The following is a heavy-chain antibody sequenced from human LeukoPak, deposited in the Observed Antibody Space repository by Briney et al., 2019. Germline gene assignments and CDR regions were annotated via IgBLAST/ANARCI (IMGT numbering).Heavy chain of an antibody. Sequence: GGSLRLSCEASGFPFSDYYMSWIRQAPGKGLEWVSYISSSSGDTNYADSVKGRFTISRDNAKNSLYLQMNSLRVEDTAVYYCARGHYGMDVWGQGTTVTVS. CDR2: ISSSSGDT. V-gene: IGHV3-11*05. CDR3: ARGHYGMDV. J-gene: IGHJ6*02. CDR1: GFPFSDYY.